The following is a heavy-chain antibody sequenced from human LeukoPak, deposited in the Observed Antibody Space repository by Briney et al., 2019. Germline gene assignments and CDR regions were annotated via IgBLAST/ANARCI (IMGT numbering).Heavy chain of an antibody. J-gene: IGHJ5*02. V-gene: IGHV1-69*05. CDR3: ARRNMYSSSSGWFDP. CDR1: GGTFSSYA. Sequence: PVKVSCKASGGTFSSYAISWVRQAPGQGLEWMGGIIPIFGTANYAQKFQGRVTITTDESTSTAYMELSSLRSEDTAVYYCARRNMYSSSSGWFDPWGQGTLVTVSS. CDR2: IIPIFGTA. D-gene: IGHD6-6*01.